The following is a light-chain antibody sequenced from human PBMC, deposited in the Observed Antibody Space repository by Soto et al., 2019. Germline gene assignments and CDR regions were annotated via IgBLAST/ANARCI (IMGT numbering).Light chain of an antibody. CDR3: CSYAGSSTVV. J-gene: IGLJ2*01. CDR1: SSDVGSYNL. Sequence: QSALTQPASVSGSPGQSITISCTGTSSDVGSYNLVSWYQQYPGKVPKLMIYEDSKRPSGVFNRFSGSKSGNTASLTISGLQAEDEADYYCCSYAGSSTVVFGGGTKLTVL. V-gene: IGLV2-23*01. CDR2: EDS.